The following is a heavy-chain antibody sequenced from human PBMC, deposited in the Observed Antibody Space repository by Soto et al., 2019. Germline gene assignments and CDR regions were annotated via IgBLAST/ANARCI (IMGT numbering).Heavy chain of an antibody. CDR2: INSDGSSI. Sequence: PGGSLRLSCAASGFTFSSYWMHWVRQDPGKGLVWVSRINSDGSSISYADSVKGRFTISRDNAKNTLYLQMNSLRVEDTAVYYCARETGYSSGWRQDYWGQGTLVTSP. V-gene: IGHV3-74*01. CDR3: ARETGYSSGWRQDY. J-gene: IGHJ4*02. D-gene: IGHD6-19*01. CDR1: GFTFSSYW.